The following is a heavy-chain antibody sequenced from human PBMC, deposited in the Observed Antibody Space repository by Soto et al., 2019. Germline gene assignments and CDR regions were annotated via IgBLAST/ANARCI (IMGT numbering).Heavy chain of an antibody. V-gene: IGHV5-51*01. D-gene: IGHD3-3*01. J-gene: IGHJ4*02. CDR1: GYDFAGYC. Sequence: GESLRTSCQGSGYDFAGYCIACVLQMPGKGLEFVGMIYPSDSYTRYRPSFQGQVTISADKSISSAYLQWSSLRASDTAMYYCARGGVSTRTFDYWGQGTKVTVSS. CDR2: IYPSDSYT. CDR3: ARGGVSTRTFDY.